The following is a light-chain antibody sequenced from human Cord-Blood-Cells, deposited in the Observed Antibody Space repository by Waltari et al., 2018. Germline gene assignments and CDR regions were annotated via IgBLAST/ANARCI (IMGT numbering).Light chain of an antibody. CDR1: LSVLYSSNNKTY. J-gene: IGKJ4*01. CDR2: WAS. V-gene: IGKV4-1*01. CDR3: QQYYSTLLT. Sequence: DIVMTQSPDSLAVSLGESATINCQSSLSVLYSSNNKTYLDWYQQKPGQHPKLLIYWASTLESGVPDRFSGSGSGTDFTLTISILQAEDVAVYCCQQYYSTLLTFGGGTKVEIK.